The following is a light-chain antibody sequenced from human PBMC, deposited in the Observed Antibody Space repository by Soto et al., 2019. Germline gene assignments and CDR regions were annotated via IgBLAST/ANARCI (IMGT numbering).Light chain of an antibody. Sequence: DIQMTQSPSSLSASVGDSITITCRASQSISTLLNWYQQKPGKAPKLLIYAASSLQSGVPSRFSGSGSGTDFTLTISSLQPEDFATYYCQQSYSTPPTFGQGTKVDIK. J-gene: IGKJ1*01. CDR3: QQSYSTPPT. CDR1: QSISTL. V-gene: IGKV1-39*01. CDR2: AAS.